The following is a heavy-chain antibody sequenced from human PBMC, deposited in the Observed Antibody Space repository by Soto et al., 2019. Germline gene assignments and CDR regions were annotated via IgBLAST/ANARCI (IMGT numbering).Heavy chain of an antibody. CDR2: ISAYNGNT. CDR1: GYTFTSYG. J-gene: IGHJ6*03. CDR3: ASRSMRNYYYYYYMDV. D-gene: IGHD2-8*01. V-gene: IGHV1-18*01. Sequence: ASVKVSCKASGYTFTSYGISWVRQAPGQGLEWMGWISAYNGNTNYAQKLQGRVTMTTDTSTSTAYMELRSLRSDDTAVYYCASRSMRNYYYYYYMDVWGKGTTVTVSS.